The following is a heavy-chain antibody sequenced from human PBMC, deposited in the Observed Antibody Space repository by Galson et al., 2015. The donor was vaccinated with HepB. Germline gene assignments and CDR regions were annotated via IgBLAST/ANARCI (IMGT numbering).Heavy chain of an antibody. Sequence: SETLSLTCAVYGGSFSGYYWSWIRQPPGKGLEWIGSIYHSGSTYYNPSLKSRVTISVDTSKNQFSLKLSSVTAADTAVYYCATSYSGSYYSFYWGQGTLVTVSS. D-gene: IGHD1-26*01. CDR1: GGSFSGYY. CDR3: ATSYSGSYYSFY. V-gene: IGHV4-34*01. J-gene: IGHJ4*02. CDR2: IYHSGST.